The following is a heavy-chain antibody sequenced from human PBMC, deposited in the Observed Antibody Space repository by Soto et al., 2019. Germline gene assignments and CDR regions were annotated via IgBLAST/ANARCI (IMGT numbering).Heavy chain of an antibody. CDR3: ARGGDGYNSAFFDY. J-gene: IGHJ4*02. D-gene: IGHD5-12*01. V-gene: IGHV3-21*01. CDR2: ISSSSSYI. Sequence: TGGSLRLSCAASGFTFSSYSMNWVRQAPGKGLEWVSSISSSSSYIYYADSVKGRFTISRDNAKNSLYLQMNSLRAEDTAVYYCARGGDGYNSAFFDYWGQGTLVTVSS. CDR1: GFTFSSYS.